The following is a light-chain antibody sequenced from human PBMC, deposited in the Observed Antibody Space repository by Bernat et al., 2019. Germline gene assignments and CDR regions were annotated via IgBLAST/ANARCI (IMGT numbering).Light chain of an antibody. CDR3: QQRAVWPPLT. V-gene: IGKV3-11*01. CDR2: DAS. J-gene: IGKJ4*01. Sequence: EVVLTQSPATLSLSPGESATLSCRASQSVSGFLAWYQQKPGQAPRLLIYDASNRATGIPARFSGSGSGTDFTLTISSLEREDFAVYYCQQRAVWPPLTFGGGTKVEIK. CDR1: QSVSGF.